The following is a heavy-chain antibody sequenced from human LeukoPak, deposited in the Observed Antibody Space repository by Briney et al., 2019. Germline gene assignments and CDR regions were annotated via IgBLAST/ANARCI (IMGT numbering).Heavy chain of an antibody. Sequence: GASVKVSCKASGYTFTGYYMHWVRQAPGQGFEWMGRINPNSGGTNYTQKFQGRVTMTEDTSTDTAYMELSSLRSEDTAVYYCATARRRELSYGHRNWGQGTLVTVSS. CDR2: INPNSGGT. CDR3: ATARRRELSYGHRN. CDR1: GYTFTGYY. V-gene: IGHV1-2*06. D-gene: IGHD5-18*01. J-gene: IGHJ4*02.